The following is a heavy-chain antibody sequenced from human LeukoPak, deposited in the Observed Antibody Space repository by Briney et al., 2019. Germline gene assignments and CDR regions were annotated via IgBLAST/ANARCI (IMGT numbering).Heavy chain of an antibody. CDR3: ARDQKGYSYGYFAVGYYYYYYMAV. CDR2: IKQDGSEK. V-gene: IGHV3-7*01. CDR1: GFTLSSHW. Sequence: GGSLRLPCAASGFTLSSHWMSWVRQAPGKGLEWVANIKQDGSEKYYVDSVKGRFTISRDNAKKSLYLQMNSLRAEDTAVYYCARDQKGYSYGYFAVGYYYYYYMAVWRKASTVTVSS. J-gene: IGHJ6*03. D-gene: IGHD5-18*01.